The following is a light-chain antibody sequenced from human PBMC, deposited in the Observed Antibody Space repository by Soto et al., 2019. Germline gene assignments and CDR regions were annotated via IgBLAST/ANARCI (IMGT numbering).Light chain of an antibody. CDR2: WAS. Sequence: DIAMTQSPDSLAVSLGERATINCKSSQSVLYSSNNKNYLAWYQQKPGQPPKLLIYWASTRESGVPDRFSGSGSGTEFTHTISSLQAEDVALYYCQQYYSNPLTFGGGTKVEIK. J-gene: IGKJ4*01. CDR3: QQYYSNPLT. V-gene: IGKV4-1*01. CDR1: QSVLYSSNNKNY.